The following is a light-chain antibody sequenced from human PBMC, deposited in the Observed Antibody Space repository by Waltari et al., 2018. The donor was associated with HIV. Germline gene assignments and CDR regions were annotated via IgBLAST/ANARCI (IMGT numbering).Light chain of an antibody. J-gene: IGLJ3*02. CDR1: RSNLGSNYD. CDR3: AAWDDSLSGHWV. Sequence: QSVLTQPPSVSGAPGQRVTISCTGRRSNLGSNYDVNWYQQLPGTAPRLLISQNHNRPSGVPDRFSGSKSDTSASLAISGLRSEDEADYYCAAWDDSLSGHWVFGGGTKVTVL. V-gene: IGLV1-40*01. CDR2: QNH.